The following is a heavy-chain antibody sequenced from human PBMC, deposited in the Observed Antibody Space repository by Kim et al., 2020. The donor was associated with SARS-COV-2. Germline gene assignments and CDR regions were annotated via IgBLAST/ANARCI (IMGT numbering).Heavy chain of an antibody. V-gene: IGHV4-59*08. J-gene: IGHJ4*02. CDR3: ARHPIGYSYGPGFDY. D-gene: IGHD5-18*01. Sequence: PPIKSRVTISVDTSKNQLSMKLSSVTAADTAVYYCARHPIGYSYGPGFDYWGQGTLVTVSS.